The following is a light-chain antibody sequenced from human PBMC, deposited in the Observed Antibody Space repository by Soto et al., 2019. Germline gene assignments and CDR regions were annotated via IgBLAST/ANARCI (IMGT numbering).Light chain of an antibody. CDR1: QSVLYSSNNKNY. CDR2: WAS. J-gene: IGKJ4*01. Sequence: IVMTQSPDSLAVSLGERATINCKSSQSVLYSSNNKNYLAWYQQKPGQPPKLLIFWASTRESGVPDRFSGSGSGTDFTLTISSLQAEDVAIYFCQHYYNIPFTFGGGTKVEIK. V-gene: IGKV4-1*01. CDR3: QHYYNIPFT.